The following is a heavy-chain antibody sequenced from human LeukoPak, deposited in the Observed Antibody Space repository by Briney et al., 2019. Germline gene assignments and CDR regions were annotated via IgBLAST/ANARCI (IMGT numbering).Heavy chain of an antibody. Sequence: EASVKVSCKASGYTFTGYYMHWVRQAPGQGLEWMGWINPNSGGTNYAQKFQGRVTMTRDTSISTAYMELSRLRSDDTAVYYCARARSSGWYEFDYWGQGTLVTVSS. V-gene: IGHV1-2*02. J-gene: IGHJ4*02. CDR3: ARARSSGWYEFDY. CDR2: INPNSGGT. D-gene: IGHD6-19*01. CDR1: GYTFTGYY.